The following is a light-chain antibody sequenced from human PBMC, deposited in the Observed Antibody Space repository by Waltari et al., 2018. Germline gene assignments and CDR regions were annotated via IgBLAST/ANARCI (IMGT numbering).Light chain of an antibody. V-gene: IGKV3-20*01. J-gene: IGKJ4*01. Sequence: EIVLTQSPGTLSLSPGETATLSCRASQSVSMNYLSWFQQKPGQAPRFLIYGASMRAAGVPDRFSGGGSGTDFTLTITRLEPEDFAVYYCQQFGLITFGGGTKVEIK. CDR3: QQFGLIT. CDR2: GAS. CDR1: QSVSMNY.